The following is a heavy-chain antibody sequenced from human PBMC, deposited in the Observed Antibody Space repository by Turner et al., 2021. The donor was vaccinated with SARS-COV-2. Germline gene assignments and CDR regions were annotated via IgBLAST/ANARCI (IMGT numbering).Heavy chain of an antibody. CDR2: IYYSGST. V-gene: IGHV4-31*03. Sequence: QVQLQESGPGLVKPSQTLSLTCTVSGGSISSGGYYWSWIRQHQGKGLEWIGYIYYSGSTYYNPSLKSRVTISVDTSKNQFSLKLSSVTAADTAVYYCARDHLDPSTVTTWRGFDPWGQGTLVTVSS. J-gene: IGHJ5*02. CDR3: ARDHLDPSTVTTWRGFDP. D-gene: IGHD4-17*01. CDR1: GGSISSGGYY.